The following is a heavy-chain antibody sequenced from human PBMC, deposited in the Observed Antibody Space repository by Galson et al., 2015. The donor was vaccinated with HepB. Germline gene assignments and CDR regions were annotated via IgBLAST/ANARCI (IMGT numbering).Heavy chain of an antibody. CDR2: IKPDGSEQ. CDR1: GFSFSNYW. CDR3: AREFAVAGRLNWFDP. J-gene: IGHJ5*02. Sequence: SLRLSCAASGFSFSNYWMSWVRQAPGKGLEWVATIKPDGSEQHYVDSMKGRFRISRDNTKNSLYLQMNSLRVEDTAVYYCAREFAVAGRLNWFDPWGQGTLVTVSS. V-gene: IGHV3-7*03. D-gene: IGHD6-19*01.